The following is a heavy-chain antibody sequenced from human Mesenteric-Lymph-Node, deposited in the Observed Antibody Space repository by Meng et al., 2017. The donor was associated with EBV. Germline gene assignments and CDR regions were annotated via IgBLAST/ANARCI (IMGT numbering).Heavy chain of an antibody. D-gene: IGHD4-17*01. CDR1: VYTFTNYD. CDR3: ARVNGDPDY. J-gene: IGHJ4*02. V-gene: IGHV1-8*01. Sequence: QVQLVQSGAGVKKPGASVKVTCNASVYTFTNYDINWVRQATGQGLEWMGWMNPNSGNTGSTQKFQGRVAMTRDNSMGTAYMELSSLRSEDTAVYYCARVNGDPDYWCQGTLVTVSS. CDR2: MNPNSGNT.